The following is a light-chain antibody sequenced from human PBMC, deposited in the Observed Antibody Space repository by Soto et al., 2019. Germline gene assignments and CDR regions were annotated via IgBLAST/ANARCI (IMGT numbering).Light chain of an antibody. CDR1: QSLVYSDGNTY. CDR3: MQGTHWPPWT. Sequence: DVVMTQSPLSLPVTLGQPASISCRSSQSLVYSDGNTYLNWFQQRPGQSPRRVIYKVSNRDSGVPDRFSGSGSGTDCTMKISRVEAEDVGVYYCMQGTHWPPWTFGQGTKVEIK. J-gene: IGKJ1*01. V-gene: IGKV2-30*01. CDR2: KVS.